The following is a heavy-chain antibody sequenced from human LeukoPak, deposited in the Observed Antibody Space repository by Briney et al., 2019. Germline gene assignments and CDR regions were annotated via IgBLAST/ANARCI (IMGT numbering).Heavy chain of an antibody. D-gene: IGHD4-23*01. CDR2: IWYDGSNK. J-gene: IGHJ6*02. CDR3: ARESDGSNSNYYYGMDV. Sequence: GGSLRLSCAASEFTFSNYGMHWVRQAPGKGLEWVAVIWYDGSNKYYADSVKGRFTISRDNSKNTLYLQMNSLRAEDTAVYYCARESDGSNSNYYYGMDVWGQGTTVTVSS. CDR1: EFTFSNYG. V-gene: IGHV3-33*01.